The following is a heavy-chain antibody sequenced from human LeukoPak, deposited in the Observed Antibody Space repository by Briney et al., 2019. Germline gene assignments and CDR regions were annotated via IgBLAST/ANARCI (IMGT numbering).Heavy chain of an antibody. D-gene: IGHD6-13*01. V-gene: IGHV3-21*01. CDR3: ARSRYGTTWSSSWEFDY. Sequence: GGSLRLSCAASGFTFSSYGMNWVRQAPGKGLEWVSSISSSSTCIYYADSVKGRFTISRDNAKNSLYLQMNSLRAEDTAVYYCARSRYGTTWSSSWEFDYWGQGTLVTVSS. J-gene: IGHJ4*02. CDR2: ISSSSTCI. CDR1: GFTFSSYG.